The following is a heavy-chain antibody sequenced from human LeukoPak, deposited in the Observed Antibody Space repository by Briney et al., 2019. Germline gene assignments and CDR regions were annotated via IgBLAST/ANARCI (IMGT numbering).Heavy chain of an antibody. D-gene: IGHD2/OR15-2a*01. V-gene: IGHV3-33*01. CDR2: IFYDGSNK. J-gene: IGHJ4*02. CDR1: GFTFSNYG. Sequence: LTGRSLRLSCAASGFTFSNYGMHWVRQAPGKGLEWLAAIFYDGSNKYYADTVKGRFTISRDNSKNTLYLQVNSLIAEDTAVYYCARDQALYFSYGDYWGQGTLVTVSS. CDR3: ARDQALYFSYGDY.